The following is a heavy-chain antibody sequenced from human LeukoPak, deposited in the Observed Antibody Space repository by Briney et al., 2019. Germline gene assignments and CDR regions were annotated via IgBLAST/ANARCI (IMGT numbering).Heavy chain of an antibody. CDR3: AKRGSFWGAFDI. V-gene: IGHV3-23*01. D-gene: IGHD1-26*01. CDR1: GFSLSNFA. J-gene: IGHJ3*02. Sequence: SGGSLRLSCVASGFSLSNFAMSWVRQAPGKGLEWVTAIAVSGNTYYEGSVKGRFTISRDSTKNTLYLQMNRLRAEDAAVYYCAKRGSFWGAFDIWGQGTMVTVSS. CDR2: IAVSGNT.